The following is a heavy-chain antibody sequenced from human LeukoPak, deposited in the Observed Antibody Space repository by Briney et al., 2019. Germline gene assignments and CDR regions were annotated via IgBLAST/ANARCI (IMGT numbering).Heavy chain of an antibody. D-gene: IGHD3-10*01. J-gene: IGHJ3*02. Sequence: GGSLRLSCAASGFTFSSYGMHWVRQAPGKGLEWVAFIRYDGSNKYYADSVKGRFTISRDNSKNTLYLQMNSLGAEDTAVYYCAKDREGSGSYYDAFDIWGQGTMVTVSS. V-gene: IGHV3-30*02. CDR1: GFTFSSYG. CDR3: AKDREGSGSYYDAFDI. CDR2: IRYDGSNK.